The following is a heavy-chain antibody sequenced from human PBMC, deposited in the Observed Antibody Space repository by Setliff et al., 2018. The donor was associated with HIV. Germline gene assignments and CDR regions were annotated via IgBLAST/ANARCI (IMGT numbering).Heavy chain of an antibody. V-gene: IGHV1-2*02. CDR2: VNPNSGGT. D-gene: IGHD1-1*01. CDR1: GYTFTGYD. Sequence: AASVKVSCKASGYTFTGYDMHWVRQAPGQGLEWMGWVNPNSGGTNYAQKFQGRVTMTRDTSISTAYMELSRLRSDDTAVYYCARDPTGDLFFDYWGQGTLVTVSS. CDR3: ARDPTGDLFFDY. J-gene: IGHJ4*02.